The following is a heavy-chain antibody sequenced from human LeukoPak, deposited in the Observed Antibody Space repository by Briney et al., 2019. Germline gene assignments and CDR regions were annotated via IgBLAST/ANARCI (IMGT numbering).Heavy chain of an antibody. D-gene: IGHD3-16*02. Sequence: PGGSLRLSCAASGFTFSIYAMSWVRQAPGKGLEWVSAISGSGGSTYYADSVKGRFTISRDNSKNTLYLQMNSLRAEDTAVYYCAKGSYYDYVWGSYPIDYWGQGTLVTVSS. V-gene: IGHV3-23*01. CDR3: AKGSYYDYVWGSYPIDY. CDR1: GFTFSIYA. J-gene: IGHJ4*02. CDR2: ISGSGGST.